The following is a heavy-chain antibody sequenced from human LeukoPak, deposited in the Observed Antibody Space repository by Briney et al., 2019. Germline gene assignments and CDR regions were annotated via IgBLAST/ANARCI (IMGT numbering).Heavy chain of an antibody. D-gene: IGHD5-24*01. CDR2: ISHRGST. V-gene: IGHV4-4*02. Sequence: PSETLSLTCTVSSGSMRSSNWWIWVRQPPGKGLEWIGEISHRGSTNYNPSLKSRVTISIDKSKNQFSLKLTSVTAADTAVYYCARRPASPMADRPNFDYWGQGTLVTVSS. CDR3: ARRPASPMADRPNFDY. J-gene: IGHJ4*02. CDR1: SGSMRSSNW.